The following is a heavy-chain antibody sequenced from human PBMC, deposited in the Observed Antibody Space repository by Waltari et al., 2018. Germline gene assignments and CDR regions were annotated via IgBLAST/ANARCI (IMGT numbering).Heavy chain of an antibody. CDR3: ARSQIPDV. CDR2: ISNSSSYI. J-gene: IGHJ6*04. V-gene: IGHV3-21*01. Sequence: EVQLVESGGGLVKPGGSLSLSCAASGFTSSSYSMNWVRQAPGKGLEWVSSISNSSSYIYYADSVKGRFTISRDNAKNSLYLQMNSLRAEDTAVYYCARSQIPDVWGKGTTVTVSS. CDR1: GFTSSSYS.